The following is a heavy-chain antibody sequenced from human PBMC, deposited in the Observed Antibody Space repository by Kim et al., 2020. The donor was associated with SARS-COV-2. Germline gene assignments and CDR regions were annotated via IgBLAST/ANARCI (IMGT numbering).Heavy chain of an antibody. Sequence: SETLSLTCTVSGGSISSSSYYWGWIRQPPGKGLEWIGSIYYSGSTYYNPSLKSRVTISVDTSKNQFSLKLSSVTAADTAVYYCARPDRTAQYCGGDCDAFDIWGQGTMVTVSS. CDR1: GGSISSSSYY. CDR2: IYYSGST. J-gene: IGHJ3*02. CDR3: ARPDRTAQYCGGDCDAFDI. D-gene: IGHD2-21*02. V-gene: IGHV4-39*01.